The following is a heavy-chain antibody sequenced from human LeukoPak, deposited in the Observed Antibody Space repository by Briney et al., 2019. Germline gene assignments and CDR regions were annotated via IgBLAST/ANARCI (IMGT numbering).Heavy chain of an antibody. Sequence: PGGSLRLPCAASGFTFSSYGMHWVRQAPGKGLEWVAVIWYDGSNKYYADSVKGRFTISRDNSKNTLYLQMNSLRAEDTAVYYCARDYYDSSGYFPGGYWGQGTLVTVSS. V-gene: IGHV3-33*01. J-gene: IGHJ4*02. CDR1: GFTFSSYG. CDR2: IWYDGSNK. D-gene: IGHD3-22*01. CDR3: ARDYYDSSGYFPGGY.